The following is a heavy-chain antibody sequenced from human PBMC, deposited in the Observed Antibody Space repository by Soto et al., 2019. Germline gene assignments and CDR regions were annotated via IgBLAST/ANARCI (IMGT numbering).Heavy chain of an antibody. D-gene: IGHD3-16*01. V-gene: IGHV1-69*01. J-gene: IGHJ5*02. CDR1: GGAFSNFV. CDR2: ITPMLDIV. CDR3: GMGGGRGWFAP. Sequence: QVQPVQSGAEVKKPGSSVKVSCKASGGAFSNFVISWVRQAPGQGLEWVGGITPMLDIVHYAQKFQGRVAITGDEPRRTAYWGLGSLGFGATAVYYGGMGGGRGWFAPWGKGPWSPSPQ.